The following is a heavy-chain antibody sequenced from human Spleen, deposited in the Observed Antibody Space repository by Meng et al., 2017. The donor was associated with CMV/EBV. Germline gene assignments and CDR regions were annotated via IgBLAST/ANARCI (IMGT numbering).Heavy chain of an antibody. D-gene: IGHD6-13*01. CDR1: GYTFTSYY. Sequence: ASVKVSCKASGYTFTSYYMHWVRQAPGQGLEWMGIINPSGTGTSYAQKFQGRVTMTRDTSINTAYMELSRLRSDDTAVYYCARELEQQLSGMDVWGQGTTVTVS. CDR2: INPSGTGT. CDR3: ARELEQQLSGMDV. V-gene: IGHV1-46*01. J-gene: IGHJ6*02.